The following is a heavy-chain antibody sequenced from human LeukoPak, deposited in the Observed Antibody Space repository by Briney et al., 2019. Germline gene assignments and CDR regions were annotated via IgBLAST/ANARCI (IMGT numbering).Heavy chain of an antibody. V-gene: IGHV1-46*01. Sequence: ASVKVSCKASGYTFTTYYLHWVRQAPGQGFEWMGIINPNAGDTGYARKFLGRVTMTRDTSTSTVYMELSSLRSEDTAVYYCARGEGYRVGAWWYFDYWGQGTLVTVSS. J-gene: IGHJ4*02. CDR3: ARGEGYRVGAWWYFDY. CDR1: GYTFTTYY. D-gene: IGHD1-26*01. CDR2: INPNAGDT.